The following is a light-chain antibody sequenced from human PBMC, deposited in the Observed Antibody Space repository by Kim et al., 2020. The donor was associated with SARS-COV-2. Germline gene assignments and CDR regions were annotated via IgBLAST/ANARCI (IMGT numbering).Light chain of an antibody. CDR1: QRISNS. Sequence: VSQGERATRSCRESQRISNSLAWYQQKPGQAPRIYIAGVSTRATGTPSRFSGSGSGIEFTLTSSRLQSEDFAVCSCQQYNNWPLTFGGGTKVDIK. CDR2: GVS. CDR3: QQYNNWPLT. J-gene: IGKJ4*01. V-gene: IGKV3-15*01.